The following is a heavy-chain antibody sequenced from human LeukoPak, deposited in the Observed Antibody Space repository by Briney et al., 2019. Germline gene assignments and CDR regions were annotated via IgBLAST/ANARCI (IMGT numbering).Heavy chain of an antibody. D-gene: IGHD3-10*01. V-gene: IGHV3-15*01. CDR2: IKSNPDGGTP. Sequence: GGSLRLSCAASGITLSNAWMSWVRQAPGKGLEWVGRIKSNPDGGTPDYAAPVKGRFTISRDDSKNMLYLQMNSLKTEDTAVYYCTTETPGIWFGDYKGAFNIWGQGTMVTVSS. CDR3: TTETPGIWFGDYKGAFNI. J-gene: IGHJ3*02. CDR1: GITLSNAW.